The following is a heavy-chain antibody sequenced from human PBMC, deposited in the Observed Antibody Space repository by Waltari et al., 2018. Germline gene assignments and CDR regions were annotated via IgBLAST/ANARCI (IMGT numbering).Heavy chain of an antibody. V-gene: IGHV3-23*01. D-gene: IGHD6-13*01. J-gene: IGHJ5*02. CDR2: ISGSGGST. Sequence: EVQLLESGGGLVQPGGSLRLSCAASGFTFSSYAMSWGRQAPGKGLEWVSAISGSGGSTYYADAVKGRFTISRDNSKNTLYLQMNSLRAEDTAVYYCAKWGSSLAAAGKESKNWFDPWGQGTLVTVSS. CDR3: AKWGSSLAAAGKESKNWFDP. CDR1: GFTFSSYA.